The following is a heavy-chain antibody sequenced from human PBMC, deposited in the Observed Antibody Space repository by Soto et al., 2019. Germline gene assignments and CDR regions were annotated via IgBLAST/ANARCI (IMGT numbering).Heavy chain of an antibody. D-gene: IGHD3-10*01. CDR3: AGDPFYYASGF. V-gene: IGHV3-11*01. J-gene: IGHJ4*02. CDR1: GFKFGDHY. CDR2: ISGDGTTQ. Sequence: GGSLRLSCAGSGFKFGDHYMTWIRQAPGKGLEWVSKISGDGTTQYYADSVKGRFTVSRDNTKNSLHLQMNRLRAEDTALYYCAGDPFYYASGFWGQGTLVTV.